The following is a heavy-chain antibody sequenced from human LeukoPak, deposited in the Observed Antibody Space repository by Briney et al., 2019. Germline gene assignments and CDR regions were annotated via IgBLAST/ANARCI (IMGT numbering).Heavy chain of an antibody. Sequence: GGSLRLSCAVSGFPVSSNYMTWLRQAPGQGLEWVSVIYFGGTTYYADSVKGRFTISRDNSKNTVYLQMNSLRVEDTAVYYCARGDGVYVYGGQGTLVTVSS. CDR2: IYFGGTT. CDR3: ARGDGVYVY. D-gene: IGHD5/OR15-5a*01. V-gene: IGHV3-53*01. J-gene: IGHJ4*02. CDR1: GFPVSSNY.